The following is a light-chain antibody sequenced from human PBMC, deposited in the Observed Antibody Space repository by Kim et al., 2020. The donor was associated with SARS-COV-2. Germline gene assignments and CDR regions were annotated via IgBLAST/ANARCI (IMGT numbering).Light chain of an antibody. CDR1: NIGSKS. CDR2: YDS. J-gene: IGLJ3*02. V-gene: IGLV3-21*04. CDR3: QVWDSSSDHPV. Sequence: SYELTQPPSVSVAPGKTARITCGGNNIGSKSVHWYQQKPGQAPVLVIYYDSDRPSGIPERLSGSNSGNTATLTISRVEAGDEADYYCQVWDSSSDHPVFG.